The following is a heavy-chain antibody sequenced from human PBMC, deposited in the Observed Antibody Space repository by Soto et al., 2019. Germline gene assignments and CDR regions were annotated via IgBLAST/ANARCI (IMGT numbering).Heavy chain of an antibody. CDR3: ARSTGKWMETGGYYYYGMDV. J-gene: IGHJ6*02. CDR1: GYSFTSYW. Sequence: GESLKISCKGSGYSFTSYWIGWVRQMPGKGLEWMGIIYPGDSDTRYSPSFQGQVTISADKSISTAYLQWSSLKASDTAMYYCARSTGKWMETGGYYYYGMDVWGQGTTVTVSS. D-gene: IGHD7-27*01. V-gene: IGHV5-51*01. CDR2: IYPGDSDT.